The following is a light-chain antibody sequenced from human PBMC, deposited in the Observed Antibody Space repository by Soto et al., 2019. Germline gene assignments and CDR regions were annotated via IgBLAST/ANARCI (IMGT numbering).Light chain of an antibody. CDR3: LQHNSYPWT. CDR2: GAS. CDR1: QSVSSN. J-gene: IGKJ1*01. V-gene: IGKV3-15*01. Sequence: EIVTTQSPSTLSVSPGERATLSCRASQSVSSNLAWYQQKPGQAPRLLIYGASTRATGIPARFSGSGSGTEFTLTISSLQPEDFATYYCLQHNSYPWTFGQGTKVDIK.